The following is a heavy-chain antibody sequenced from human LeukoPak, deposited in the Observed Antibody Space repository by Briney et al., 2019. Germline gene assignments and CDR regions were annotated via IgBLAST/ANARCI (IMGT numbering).Heavy chain of an antibody. J-gene: IGHJ3*02. Sequence: PGGSLRLSCAASGFSFSSYVMNWVRQAPGKGLEWVAAMTGRGGSIYYADSVKGRFTISRDNPKNTLHLQMSSLRAEDTAVYYCARQDFDAFDIWGQGTMLTVSS. CDR3: ARQDFDAFDI. CDR2: MTGRGGSI. V-gene: IGHV3-23*01. CDR1: GFSFSSYV. D-gene: IGHD2-15*01.